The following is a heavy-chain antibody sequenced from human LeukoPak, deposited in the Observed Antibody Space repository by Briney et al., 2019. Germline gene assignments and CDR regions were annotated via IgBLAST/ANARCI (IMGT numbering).Heavy chain of an antibody. Sequence: GGSLRLSCAASGFTVSSNYMSWVRQAPGKGLEWVSIIYSGGSTYYAGSVKGRFTISRDNSKNTLYLQMNSLTAEDTAVYHCARGENWQQLVQFWGQGTLVTVSS. V-gene: IGHV3-53*01. CDR1: GFTVSSNY. D-gene: IGHD6-13*01. CDR2: IYSGGST. CDR3: ARGENWQQLVQF. J-gene: IGHJ4*02.